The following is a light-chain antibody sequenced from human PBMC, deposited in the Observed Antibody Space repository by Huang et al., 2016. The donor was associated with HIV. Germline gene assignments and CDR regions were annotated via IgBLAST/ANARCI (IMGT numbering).Light chain of an antibody. CDR2: AAS. Sequence: DIQMTQSPSSLSASVGDRVTITCRASQTISNSLNWYQQKPGKAPKLLIYAASSSQSGVPSRFRGSGSGTDFSLTISGLQPDDFATYYCQQSYNSHRTFGPGTRVQIK. CDR1: QTISNS. V-gene: IGKV1-39*01. J-gene: IGKJ1*01. CDR3: QQSYNSHRT.